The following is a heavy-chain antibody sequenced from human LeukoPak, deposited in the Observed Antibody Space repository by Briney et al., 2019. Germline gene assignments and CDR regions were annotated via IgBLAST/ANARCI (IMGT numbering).Heavy chain of an antibody. CDR3: ARQDNTGNGDY. D-gene: IGHD2-8*02. V-gene: IGHV5-51*01. CDR2: IYPGDSDT. J-gene: IGHJ4*02. Sequence: GESLKISCKASGYNFPSYWIGWVRQMPGKGLEWRGIIYPGDSDTRYSPSFQGQVTISADKSISTAYLQWSSLKASDTAMYYCARQDNTGNGDYWGQGTLVTVSS. CDR1: GYNFPSYW.